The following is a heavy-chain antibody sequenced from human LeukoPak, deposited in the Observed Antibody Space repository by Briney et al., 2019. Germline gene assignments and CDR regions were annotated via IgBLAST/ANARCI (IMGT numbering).Heavy chain of an antibody. D-gene: IGHD3-3*01. CDR3: ARGYVPRGLRDLFIFGVVSSNWFDP. CDR1: GYTFTSYD. V-gene: IGHV1-8*01. J-gene: IGHJ5*02. Sequence: ASVKVSCKASGYTFTSYDINWVRQATGQGLEWMGWMNPNSGNTGYAQKFQGRVTMTRNTSISTAYMELSSLRSEDTAVYYCARGYVPRGLRDLFIFGVVSSNWFDPRGQGTLVTVSS. CDR2: MNPNSGNT.